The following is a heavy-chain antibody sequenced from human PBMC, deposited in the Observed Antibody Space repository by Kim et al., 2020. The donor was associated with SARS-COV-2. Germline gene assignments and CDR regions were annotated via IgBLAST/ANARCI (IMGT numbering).Heavy chain of an antibody. CDR1: YGTLLSYG. CDR3: ARPSFGGGRYYKPGVGMDV. V-gene: IGHV1-18*01. CDR2: ISGLNGNT. D-gene: IGHD3-22*01. J-gene: IGHJ6*01. Sequence: ASVKVSCNISYGTLLSYGISWVRQAPGQGLEWMGWISGLNGNTFYAQKFQGRFFMTTDTSTNRAYMELRSLTSDDTAVYYCARPSFGGGRYYKPGVGMDV.